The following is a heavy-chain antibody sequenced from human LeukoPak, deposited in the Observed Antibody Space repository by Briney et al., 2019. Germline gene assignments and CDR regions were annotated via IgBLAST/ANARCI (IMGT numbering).Heavy chain of an antibody. D-gene: IGHD3-10*01. Sequence: GGSLRLSCAASGFTFSSYSMNWVRQAPGKGLEWVSSISSSSSYIYYADSVKGRFTISRDNAKNSLYLQMNSLRAEDTAVYYCARDPSGSIVGEAFDIWGQGTMVTVSS. J-gene: IGHJ3*02. CDR3: ARDPSGSIVGEAFDI. CDR1: GFTFSSYS. V-gene: IGHV3-21*01. CDR2: ISSSSSYI.